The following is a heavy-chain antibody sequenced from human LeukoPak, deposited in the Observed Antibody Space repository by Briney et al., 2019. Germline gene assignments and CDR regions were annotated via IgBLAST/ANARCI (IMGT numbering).Heavy chain of an antibody. CDR1: GFTFTSSA. D-gene: IGHD3-10*01. Sequence: TSVKVSCKASGFTFTSSAVQWVRQARGQRLEWIGWIVVGSGNTNYAQKFQERVTITRDMSTSTAYMELSSLRSEDTAVYYYAAVPHYMVRGVIRNDYWGQGTLVTVSS. CDR3: AAVPHYMVRGVIRNDY. CDR2: IVVGSGNT. J-gene: IGHJ4*02. V-gene: IGHV1-58*01.